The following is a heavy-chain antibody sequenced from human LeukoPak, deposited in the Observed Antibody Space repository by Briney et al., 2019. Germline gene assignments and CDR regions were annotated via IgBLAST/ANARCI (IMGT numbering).Heavy chain of an antibody. V-gene: IGHV3-74*01. CDR2: INSDESSI. CDR3: ARDHSSSS. J-gene: IGHJ5*02. Sequence: GGSLRLSCVGSGFTFSSHWMKWVRQAPGKGLVLVSRINSDESSITYADSVKGRFTIFRDNAKNTLYLQMNSLRAEDTAVYYCARDHSSSSWGQGTLVTVSS. D-gene: IGHD6-13*01. CDR1: GFTFSSHW.